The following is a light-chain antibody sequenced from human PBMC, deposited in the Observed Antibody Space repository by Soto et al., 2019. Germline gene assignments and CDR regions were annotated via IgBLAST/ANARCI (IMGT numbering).Light chain of an antibody. Sequence: DIQMTQSPSSLSASVGDRVTITCRASQDIRSALGWYQQKPGQAPTRLIYRTSTSQSGVSSRFSGAGSGTEFSLTISSLQPEDFATYYWLQHHSYPATFGQGT. CDR2: RTS. J-gene: IGKJ2*01. CDR1: QDIRSA. CDR3: LQHHSYPAT. V-gene: IGKV1-17*01.